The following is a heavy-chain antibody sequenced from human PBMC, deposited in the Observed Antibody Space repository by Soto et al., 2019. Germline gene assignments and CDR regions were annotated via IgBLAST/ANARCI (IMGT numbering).Heavy chain of an antibody. CDR1: GGSFSGYY. J-gene: IGHJ6*02. CDR2: INHSGST. V-gene: IGHV4-34*01. CDR3: ARGPTVDTAMVNYYYYYGMDV. Sequence: SETLSLTCAVYGGSFSGYYWSWIRQPPGKGLEWIGEINHSGSTNYNPSLKSRVPITVDTSKNQFSLKLSSVTAADTAVYYCARGPTVDTAMVNYYYYYGMDVWGQGTTVTVSS. D-gene: IGHD5-18*01.